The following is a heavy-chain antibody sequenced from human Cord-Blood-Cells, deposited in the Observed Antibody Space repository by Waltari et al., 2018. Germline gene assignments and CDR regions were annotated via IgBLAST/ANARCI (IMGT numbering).Heavy chain of an antibody. V-gene: IGHV4-34*01. CDR3: ARVDCSSTSCYKNWFDP. J-gene: IGHJ5*02. Sequence: QVQLQQWGAGLLKPSETLSLTCAVYGGSFSGYYWSWIRQPPGKGLEWIGEINHSGSTNYHPSLKSRVTISVDTSKNQFSLKLGSVTAADTAVYYCARVDCSSTSCYKNWFDPWGQGTLVTVSS. CDR1: GGSFSGYY. D-gene: IGHD2-2*02. CDR2: INHSGST.